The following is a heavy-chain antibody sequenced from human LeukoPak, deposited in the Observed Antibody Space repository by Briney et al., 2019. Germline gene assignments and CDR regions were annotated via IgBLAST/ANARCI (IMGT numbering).Heavy chain of an antibody. J-gene: IGHJ4*02. CDR2: ISSSSSYI. V-gene: IGHV3-21*01. CDR3: ARAGWVARAYLGDMYYFDY. Sequence: PGGSLRLSCAASGFTFSSYSMNWVRQAPGKGLEWVSSISSSSSYIYYADSVKGRFTISRDNAKNSLYLQMNSLRAEDTAVYYCARAGWVARAYLGDMYYFDYWGQGTLVTVSS. D-gene: IGHD3-10*01. CDR1: GFTFSSYS.